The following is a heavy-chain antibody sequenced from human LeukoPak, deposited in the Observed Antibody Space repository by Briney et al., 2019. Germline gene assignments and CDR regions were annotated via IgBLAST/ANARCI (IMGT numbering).Heavy chain of an antibody. Sequence: GGSLRLSCSASASAFSHLTMNWFRQSPGKGLEWVSSISTSGNYIFYTDSVKGRFNISRDNTKNSLFLDMTRLRDEDTAVYYCASTVHGSTSDSEGYCPKWFDPWGQGTVVTVSS. D-gene: IGHD3-22*01. V-gene: IGHV3-21*01. CDR3: ASTVHGSTSDSEGYCPKWFDP. CDR2: ISTSGNYI. CDR1: ASAFSHLT. J-gene: IGHJ5*01.